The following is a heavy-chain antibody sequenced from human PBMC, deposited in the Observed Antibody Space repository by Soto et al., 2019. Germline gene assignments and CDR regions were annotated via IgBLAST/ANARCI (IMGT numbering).Heavy chain of an antibody. V-gene: IGHV5-51*01. CDR1: GYSFTSDW. J-gene: IGHJ4*02. CDR3: ARLPDAAAAGFFDY. D-gene: IGHD6-13*01. CDR2: IYPGDSDT. Sequence: GESLKISCKGSGYSFTSDWIGWVRQMPGKGLEWMGIIYPGDSDTRYSPSFQGQVTISADKSISTAYLQWSSLNASDTAMYYCARLPDAAAAGFFDYWGQGTLVTVSS.